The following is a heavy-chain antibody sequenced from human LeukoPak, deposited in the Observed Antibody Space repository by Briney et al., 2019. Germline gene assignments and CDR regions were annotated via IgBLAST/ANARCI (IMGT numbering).Heavy chain of an antibody. Sequence: SETLSLTCAVFGGCFSGHYSSSIRQPPGKRLEWIGEINHRGTTNYNPSLKSRVTMSVDTSKHQFSLKLSSPPPAATAVYYCARGGSLHYFHYWGQAPLVTFSS. J-gene: IGHJ4*02. CDR3: ARGGSLHYFHY. D-gene: IGHD1-26*01. CDR1: GGCFSGHY. CDR2: INHRGTT. V-gene: IGHV4-34*01.